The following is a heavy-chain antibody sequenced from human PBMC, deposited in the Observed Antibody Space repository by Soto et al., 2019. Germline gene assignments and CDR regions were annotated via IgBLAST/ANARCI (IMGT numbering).Heavy chain of an antibody. CDR2: IIPIFGTA. CDR1: GGTFSSYA. D-gene: IGHD3-22*01. Sequence: QVQLVQSGAEVKKPGSSVKVSCKASGGTFSSYAISWVRQAPGQGLEWMGGIIPIFGTANYAQKFQGRVTITXXEXTXXAYMELSSLRSEDTAVYYCARDGEGYYDSSGYFDYWGQGTLVTVSS. J-gene: IGHJ4*02. V-gene: IGHV1-69*05. CDR3: ARDGEGYYDSSGYFDY.